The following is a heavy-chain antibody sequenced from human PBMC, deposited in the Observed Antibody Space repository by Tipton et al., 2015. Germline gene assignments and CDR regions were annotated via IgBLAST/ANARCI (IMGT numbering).Heavy chain of an antibody. V-gene: IGHV3-7*05. CDR3: ARDPRGVSYYSDTYGPRI. J-gene: IGHJ4*02. CDR1: GFNFSGSG. D-gene: IGHD3-22*01. Sequence: GSLRLSCAASGFNFSGSGLQWVRQASGKGLEWVANIKEDGSDKYYVDSVKGRFTISRDNAKKSLYLQMNSLRAEDTAVFYCARDPRGVSYYSDTYGPRIGGQGTLVTVSS. CDR2: IKEDGSDK.